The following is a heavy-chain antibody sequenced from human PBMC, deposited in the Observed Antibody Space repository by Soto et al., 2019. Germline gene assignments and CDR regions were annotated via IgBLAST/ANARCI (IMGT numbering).Heavy chain of an antibody. V-gene: IGHV1-69*06. Sequence: SVKVSCKASGGTFSTYAITWVRQAPGQGLEWMGGIIPVVGTVNYAQKFQGRVTLTADKSTGTAYMELSSLRFEDTALYYCARDQHCSGGTCSYYYYGMDVWGQGTTVTVSS. D-gene: IGHD2-15*01. CDR3: ARDQHCSGGTCSYYYYGMDV. CDR1: GGTFSTYA. CDR2: IIPVVGTV. J-gene: IGHJ6*02.